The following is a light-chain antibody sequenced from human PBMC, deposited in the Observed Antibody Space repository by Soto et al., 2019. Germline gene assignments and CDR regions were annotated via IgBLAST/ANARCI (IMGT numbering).Light chain of an antibody. CDR3: QQYNNWWT. J-gene: IGKJ1*01. CDR1: QSVSNN. Sequence: EIVMTQSPATLSVSPGERATLSCRASQSVSNNLARYQKKPGQAPRLLIYGASTRATGIPARFSGSGSGTEFTLTISSLQSEDFAFYYCQQYNNWWTFGQGTRVDIK. V-gene: IGKV3-15*01. CDR2: GAS.